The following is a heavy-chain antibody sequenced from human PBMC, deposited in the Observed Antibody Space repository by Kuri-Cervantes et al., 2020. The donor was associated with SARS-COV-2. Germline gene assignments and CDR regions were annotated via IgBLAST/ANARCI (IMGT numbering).Heavy chain of an antibody. CDR3: ARVGWGRGFGEKDYYYYYMDV. V-gene: IGHV1-2*02. CDR1: GYTFTGYY. D-gene: IGHD3-10*01. Sequence: ASVKVSCKASGYTFTGYYMHWVRQAPGQGLEWMGWINPNSGGTNYAQKFQGRVTMTRDTSISTAYMELSRLRSDDTAVYYCARVGWGRGFGEKDYYYYYMDVWGKGTTVTVSS. J-gene: IGHJ6*03. CDR2: INPNSGGT.